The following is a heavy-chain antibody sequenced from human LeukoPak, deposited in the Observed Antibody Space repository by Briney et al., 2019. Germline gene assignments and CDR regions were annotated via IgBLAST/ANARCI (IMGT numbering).Heavy chain of an antibody. CDR3: ARDGGLHTNFDY. CDR1: GFSFRNYW. D-gene: IGHD2-15*01. J-gene: IGHJ4*02. CDR2: TKPDGSAE. V-gene: IGHV3-7*01. Sequence: PGGSLRLSCVASGFSFRNYWMGWVRQAPGKGLEWVANTKPDGSAEYYADSVRGRFSTSRDNANNLLYLQMNSLRAEDTAVYYCARDGGLHTNFDYWGQGTLVTVSS.